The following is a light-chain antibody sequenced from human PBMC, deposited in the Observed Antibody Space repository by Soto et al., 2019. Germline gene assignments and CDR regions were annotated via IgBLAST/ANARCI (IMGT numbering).Light chain of an antibody. V-gene: IGKV1-8*01. Sequence: AIRMTQSPSSLSASTGARVTITCRASQGISSYLAWYQQKPGKAPKLLIYAASTLQSGVPSRFSGSGSGTDFTLTISCLQSEEFATYYCQQYYSYPYTFGEGTKLEIK. CDR2: AAS. CDR3: QQYYSYPYT. J-gene: IGKJ2*01. CDR1: QGISSY.